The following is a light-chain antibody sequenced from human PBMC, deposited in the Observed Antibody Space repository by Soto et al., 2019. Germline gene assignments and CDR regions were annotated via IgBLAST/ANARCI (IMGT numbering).Light chain of an antibody. CDR1: SSNIGAHYD. V-gene: IGLV1-40*01. CDR2: ANN. Sequence: QSVLTQPPSVSGDPGQRVTISCTGSSSNIGAHYDVHWYQQFTGKAPKLLIYANNNRPSGVPDRFSGSQSGTSASLAITGRQAEDEADYYCQSYDSSLSVVVFGGGTKRTVL. J-gene: IGLJ2*01. CDR3: QSYDSSLSVVV.